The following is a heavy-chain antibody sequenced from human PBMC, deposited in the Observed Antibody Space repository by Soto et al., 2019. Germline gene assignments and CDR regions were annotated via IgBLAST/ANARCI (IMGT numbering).Heavy chain of an antibody. J-gene: IGHJ3*02. V-gene: IGHV1-3*01. D-gene: IGHD6-13*01. Sequence: ASVKVSCKASGYTFTSYAMHWVRQAPGQRLEWMGWINAGNGNTKYSQKFQGRVTITRDTSASTAYMELSSLRSEDTAVYYCARDGGSSRGDAFDIWGQGTMVTVS. CDR3: ARDGGSSRGDAFDI. CDR2: INAGNGNT. CDR1: GYTFTSYA.